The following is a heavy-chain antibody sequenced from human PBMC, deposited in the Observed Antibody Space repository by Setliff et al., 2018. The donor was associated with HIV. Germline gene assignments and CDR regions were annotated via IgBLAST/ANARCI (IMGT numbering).Heavy chain of an antibody. CDR2: IVPILNTG. D-gene: IGHD3-22*01. V-gene: IGHV1-69*13. J-gene: IGHJ4*02. CDR1: GGTFRSHE. Sequence: SVKVSCKASGGTFRSHEISWVRQAPGQGLEWMGGIVPILNTGSYAPKFQGRVTITADESTTTAYMELSSLRSEDTAVYYCARIPNHSSGFEYWGQETPVTVSS. CDR3: ARIPNHSSGFEY.